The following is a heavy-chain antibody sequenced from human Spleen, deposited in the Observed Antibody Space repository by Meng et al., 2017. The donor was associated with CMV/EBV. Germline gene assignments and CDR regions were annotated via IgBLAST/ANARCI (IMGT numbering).Heavy chain of an antibody. CDR3: ARGTGIFDY. V-gene: IGHV1-18*04. J-gene: IGHJ4*02. CDR1: GYTFTSNG. CDR2: ISPSIGST. Sequence: VSCRASGYTFTSNGIPWVRQAPGQGLEWMGWISPSIGSTNYAQRLEGRVTMTTDRSTTTAYLELKSLRYDDTAVYFCARGTGIFDYWGQGTLVTVSS. D-gene: IGHD7-27*01.